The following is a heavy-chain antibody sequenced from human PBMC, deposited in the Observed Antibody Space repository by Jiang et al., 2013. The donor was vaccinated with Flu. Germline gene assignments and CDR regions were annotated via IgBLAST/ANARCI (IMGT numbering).Heavy chain of an antibody. J-gene: IGHJ3*02. Sequence: GAEVEKPGESLKISCKGSGYSFTSYWIGWVRQMPGKGLEWMGIIYPGDSDIRYSPSLQGQVTISADKSISTAYLQWSSLKASDTAMYYCARLMYGGYYKSYDGFDIWGQGTMVTVSS. D-gene: IGHD3-22*01. CDR2: IYPGDSDI. V-gene: IGHV5-51*01. CDR3: ARLMYGGYYKSYDGFDI. CDR1: GYSFTSYW.